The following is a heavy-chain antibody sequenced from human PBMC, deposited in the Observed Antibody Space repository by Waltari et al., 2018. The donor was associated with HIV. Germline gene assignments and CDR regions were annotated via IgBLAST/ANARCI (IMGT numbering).Heavy chain of an antibody. Sequence: SISSYYWSWIRQPPGKGLEWIGYIYYSGSTNYNPSLKSRVTISVDTSKNQFSLKLSSVTAADTAVYYCARVEYSSSPFDYWGQGTLVTVSS. V-gene: IGHV4-59*01. CDR1: SISSYY. CDR3: ARVEYSSSPFDY. D-gene: IGHD6-6*01. CDR2: IYYSGST. J-gene: IGHJ4*02.